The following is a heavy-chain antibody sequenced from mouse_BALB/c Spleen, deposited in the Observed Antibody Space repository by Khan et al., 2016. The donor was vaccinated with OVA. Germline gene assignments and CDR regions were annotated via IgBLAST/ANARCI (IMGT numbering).Heavy chain of an antibody. CDR3: ARYRFGYAMDY. J-gene: IGHJ4*01. Sequence: VQLQESGPGLVAPSQSLSITCTVSGFSLTNYGVHWVRQPPGKGLEWLVVIWSDGYTTYNSALKSRLSISKDNSKSQVFLKMNSLQTDDTAIYXCARYRFGYAMDYWGQGTSVTVSS. CDR1: GFSLTNYG. CDR2: IWSDGYT. D-gene: IGHD2-14*01. V-gene: IGHV2-6*02.